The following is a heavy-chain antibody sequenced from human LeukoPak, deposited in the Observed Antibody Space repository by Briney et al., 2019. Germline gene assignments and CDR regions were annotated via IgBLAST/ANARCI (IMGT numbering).Heavy chain of an antibody. V-gene: IGHV3-48*01. J-gene: IGHJ4*02. D-gene: IGHD3-10*01. CDR3: VRDSDHVRDY. CDR2: ISSSSSTI. CDR1: GFTFSSYS. Sequence: GGSLRLSCAASGFTFSSYSMNWVRQAPGKGLEWVSYISSSSSTIYYADSVKGRFTISRDNAKNSLYLQMNSLRAEDTAVYYCVRDSDHVRDYWGQGTLVTVSS.